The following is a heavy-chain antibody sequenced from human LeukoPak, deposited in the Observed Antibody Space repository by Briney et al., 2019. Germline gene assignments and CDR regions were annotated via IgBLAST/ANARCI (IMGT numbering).Heavy chain of an antibody. Sequence: ASVKVSCKASGYTFTGYYMFWVRQAPGQGPEWMGWINPNSGGTNYAQKFQGRVTMTRDTSITTAYMELSRLRSDDTAVYYCARGVGHIVVVVNVTSAYNWFDPWGQGTLVTVSS. CDR1: GYTFTGYY. CDR3: ARGVGHIVVVVNVTSAYNWFDP. D-gene: IGHD2-15*01. J-gene: IGHJ5*02. V-gene: IGHV1-2*02. CDR2: INPNSGGT.